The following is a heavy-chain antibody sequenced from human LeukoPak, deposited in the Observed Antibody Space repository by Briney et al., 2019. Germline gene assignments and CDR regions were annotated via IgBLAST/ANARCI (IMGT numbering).Heavy chain of an antibody. CDR2: FIPIFGTA. CDR1: GGTLDNFA. D-gene: IGHD1-20*01. J-gene: IGHJ6*03. Sequence: SVKVSRKASGGTLDNFAMSSVRQAPGPGLGWLGGFIPIFGTATYTQKIQGRVRITPDESTSTAYMELSRLRSEDTAVYYCARDRNNWNGNYYYYMDVWGNGTTVTVS. V-gene: IGHV1-69*19. CDR3: ARDRNNWNGNYYYYMDV.